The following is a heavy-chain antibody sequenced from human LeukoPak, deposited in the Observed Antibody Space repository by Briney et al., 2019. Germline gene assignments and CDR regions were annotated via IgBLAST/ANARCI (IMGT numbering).Heavy chain of an antibody. Sequence: PSETLSLTCTVSGVSVSSGSYYWRWIRQPPGKGLEWIVYIYYSGSTNYNPSLKSRVTISVDTSKNQFSLKLSSVTAADTAVYYCARDRLGGSGSYYYYWGQGTLVTVSS. CDR3: ARDRLGGSGSYYYY. CDR2: IYYSGST. D-gene: IGHD3-10*01. J-gene: IGHJ4*02. CDR1: GVSVSSGSYY. V-gene: IGHV4-61*01.